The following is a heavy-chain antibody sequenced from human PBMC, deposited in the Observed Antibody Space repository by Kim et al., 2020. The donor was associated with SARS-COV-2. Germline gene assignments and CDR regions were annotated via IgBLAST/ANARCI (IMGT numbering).Heavy chain of an antibody. CDR3: AKEGSSSWYYFDY. Sequence: GEADAVKGRVTISRDNAKNSLYLRMNSLRAEDTALYYCAKEGSSSWYYFDYWGQGTLVTVSS. V-gene: IGHV3-9*01. J-gene: IGHJ4*02. D-gene: IGHD6-13*01.